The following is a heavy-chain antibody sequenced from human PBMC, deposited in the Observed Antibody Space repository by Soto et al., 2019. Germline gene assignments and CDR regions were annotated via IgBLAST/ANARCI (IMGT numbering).Heavy chain of an antibody. CDR1: VYTFTSYA. V-gene: IGHV1-3*01. J-gene: IGHJ5*02. Sequence: ASVAVSCKASVYTFTSYAMHWVRQAPGQRLEWMGWINAGNGNTKYSQKFQGRVTITRDTSASTAYMELSSLRSEDTAVYYCARDYYEVNWFDPWGQGTLVTVSS. CDR3: ARDYYEVNWFDP. CDR2: INAGNGNT. D-gene: IGHD1-26*01.